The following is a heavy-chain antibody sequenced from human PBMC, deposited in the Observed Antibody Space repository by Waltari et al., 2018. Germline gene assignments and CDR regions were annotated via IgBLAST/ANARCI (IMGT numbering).Heavy chain of an antibody. CDR2: IYHSGST. CDR1: GGSISSSNW. CDR3: ARDPKFAWEKDV. Sequence: QVQLQESGPGLVKPSGTLSLTCAVSGGSISSSNWWSWVRQPPGKGLEWIGEIYHSGSTNYNPSLTRRVTISVDKSKNQFSLKLSSVTAADTAVYYCARDPKFAWEKDVWGQGTTVTVSS. D-gene: IGHD1-26*01. J-gene: IGHJ6*02. V-gene: IGHV4-4*02.